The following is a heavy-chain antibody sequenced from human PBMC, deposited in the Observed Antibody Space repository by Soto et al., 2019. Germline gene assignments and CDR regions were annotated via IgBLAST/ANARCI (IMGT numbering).Heavy chain of an antibody. J-gene: IGHJ4*01. CDR1: RFRFSAYG. D-gene: IGHD6-19*01. CDR3: VKGGYKTGWPPFDH. CDR2: ISDDGKTQ. Sequence: QVKLVESGGAVVQSGRSLRLPCTASRFRFSAYGMHWVRQAPGKGLEWVALISDDGKTQFFTDSVEGRFTISRDNSRNTLYLQMNSLRPEDTAVYYCVKGGYKTGWPPFDHWGHGTRVTVSS. V-gene: IGHV3-30*18.